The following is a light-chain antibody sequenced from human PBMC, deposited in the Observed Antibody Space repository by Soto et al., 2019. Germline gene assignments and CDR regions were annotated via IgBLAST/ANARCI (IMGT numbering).Light chain of an antibody. CDR2: GSS. V-gene: IGKV3-15*01. CDR3: QQYNIWPPWT. CDR1: QGVSGN. J-gene: IGKJ1*01. Sequence: EIVMTQSPGTLSVSPVERATLSCRASQGVSGNLAWYQQKPGQAPRLLIYGSSTRATGIPARFSGSGSGTEFTLTISSLQSEDFAVYYCQQYNIWPPWTFGQGTKVDIK.